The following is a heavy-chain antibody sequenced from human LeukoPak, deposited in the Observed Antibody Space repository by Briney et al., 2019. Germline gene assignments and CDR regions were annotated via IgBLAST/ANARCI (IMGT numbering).Heavy chain of an antibody. CDR3: ARDVGYLWFGELLANLDNYYYYGMDV. J-gene: IGHJ6*02. CDR2: ISSSSSYI. CDR1: GFTFSSYS. D-gene: IGHD3-10*01. Sequence: GGSLRLSCAAPGFTFSSYSMNWVRQAPGKGLEWVSSISSSSSYIYYADSVKGRFTISRDNAKNSLYLQMNSLRAEDTAVYYCARDVGYLWFGELLANLDNYYYYGMDVWGQGTTVTVSS. V-gene: IGHV3-21*01.